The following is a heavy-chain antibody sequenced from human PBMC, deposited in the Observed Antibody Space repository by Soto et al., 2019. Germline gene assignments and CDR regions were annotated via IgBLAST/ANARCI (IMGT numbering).Heavy chain of an antibody. CDR2: IKQDGSEK. CDR1: GFTFSSYW. D-gene: IGHD3-10*01. Sequence: VQLVESGGGLVQPGGSLRLSCAACGFTFSSYWMSWVRQAPGKGLEWVANIKQDGSEKYYVDSVKGRFTISRDNAKNSLYLQMNSLRAEDTAVYYCARKLLWFGEAAGWFDPWGQGTLVTVSS. J-gene: IGHJ5*02. V-gene: IGHV3-7*01. CDR3: ARKLLWFGEAAGWFDP.